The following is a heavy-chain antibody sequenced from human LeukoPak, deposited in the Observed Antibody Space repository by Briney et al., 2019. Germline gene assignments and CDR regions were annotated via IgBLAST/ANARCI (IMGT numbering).Heavy chain of an antibody. CDR3: ARVAAGIGFFQH. Sequence: SETLSLTCIVSGYSISTGYYWGWIRQPPGKGLEWIGNIHHSGSTYYNPSLKSRVTISVDTSKNQLSLKLSSVTAADTAVYYCARVAAGIGFFQHWGQGTLVTVSS. J-gene: IGHJ1*01. D-gene: IGHD6-13*01. V-gene: IGHV4-38-2*02. CDR2: IHHSGST. CDR1: GYSISTGYY.